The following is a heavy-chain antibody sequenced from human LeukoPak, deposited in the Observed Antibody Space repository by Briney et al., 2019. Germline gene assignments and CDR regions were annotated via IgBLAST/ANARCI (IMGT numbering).Heavy chain of an antibody. J-gene: IGHJ5*02. Sequence: SDTLSLTCAVYGGSFSGYYWSGIRQPPGKGLEWIGEINHSGSTNYNPSLKSRVTISVDTTKNQFSLKLSVVTAADTAVYYCASVAVAGTKWFDPWGQGTLVAVSS. D-gene: IGHD6-19*01. V-gene: IGHV4-34*01. CDR3: ASVAVAGTKWFDP. CDR2: INHSGST. CDR1: GGSFSGYY.